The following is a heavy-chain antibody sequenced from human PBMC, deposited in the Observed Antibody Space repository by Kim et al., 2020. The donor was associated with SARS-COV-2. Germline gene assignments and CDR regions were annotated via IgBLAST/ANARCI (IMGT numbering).Heavy chain of an antibody. D-gene: IGHD6-19*01. Sequence: GGSLRLSCAASGFTFSSYSMNWVRQAPGKGLEWVSSISSSSSYIYYADSVKGRFTISRDNAKNSLYLQMNSLRAEDTAVYYCARDVSSSGSWNNWFDPWGQGTLVTVSS. CDR3: ARDVSSSGSWNNWFDP. CDR2: ISSSSSYI. V-gene: IGHV3-21*01. CDR1: GFTFSSYS. J-gene: IGHJ5*02.